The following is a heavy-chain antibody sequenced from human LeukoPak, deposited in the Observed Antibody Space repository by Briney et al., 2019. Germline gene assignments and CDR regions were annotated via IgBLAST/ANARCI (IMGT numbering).Heavy chain of an antibody. J-gene: IGHJ4*02. V-gene: IGHV1-18*01. D-gene: IGHD1-26*01. CDR2: ISAYNGNT. Sequence: ASVTVSCTSSGYTFTSYGNSWVRQAPGQGLEWMGWISAYNGNTNYAQKLQGRVTMTTDTSTSTAYMELRSLRSDDTAVYYCARALGGKWELLGEPCWGQGTLVTVSS. CDR3: ARALGGKWELLGEPC. CDR1: GYTFTSYG.